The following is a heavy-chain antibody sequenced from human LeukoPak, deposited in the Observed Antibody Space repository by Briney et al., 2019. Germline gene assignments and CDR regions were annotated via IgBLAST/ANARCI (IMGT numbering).Heavy chain of an antibody. CDR2: INAGNGNT. J-gene: IGHJ4*02. V-gene: IGHV1-3*01. CDR1: GYTFTSYA. Sequence: ASVKVSCKASGYTFTSYAMHWVRQAPGQRLEWMGWINAGNGNTKYSQKFQGRVTITRDISASTAYMELSSLRSEDTAVYYCARTLRLRYFDLGYWGQGTLVTVSS. D-gene: IGHD3-9*01. CDR3: ARTLRLRYFDLGY.